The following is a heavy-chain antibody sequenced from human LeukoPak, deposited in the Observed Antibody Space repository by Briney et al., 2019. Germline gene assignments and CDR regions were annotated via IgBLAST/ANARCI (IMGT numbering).Heavy chain of an antibody. Sequence: SETLSLTCTVSGGSIRSYYWSWIRQPPGKGLEWIGYIYHTGSTSYNPSLKGRVTISVDTSKNQFSLKLSSVTAADTAVYYCARGLNRNDYGDYGYWGQGTLVTVSS. CDR1: GGSIRSYY. J-gene: IGHJ4*02. D-gene: IGHD4-17*01. CDR2: IYHTGST. CDR3: ARGLNRNDYGDYGY. V-gene: IGHV4-59*01.